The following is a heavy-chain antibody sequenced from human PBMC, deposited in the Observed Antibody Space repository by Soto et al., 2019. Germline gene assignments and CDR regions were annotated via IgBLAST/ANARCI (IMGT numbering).Heavy chain of an antibody. J-gene: IGHJ4*02. CDR1: GGTFSSYA. CDR3: ARGLWFGELLQYYFDY. Sequence: ASVKVSCKASGGTFSSYAISWVRQAPGQGLEWMGGIIPIFGTANYAQKFQGRVTITADESTSTAYMELSSLRSEDTAVYYCARGLWFGELLQYYFDYWGQGTLVTVSS. V-gene: IGHV1-69*13. D-gene: IGHD3-10*01. CDR2: IIPIFGTA.